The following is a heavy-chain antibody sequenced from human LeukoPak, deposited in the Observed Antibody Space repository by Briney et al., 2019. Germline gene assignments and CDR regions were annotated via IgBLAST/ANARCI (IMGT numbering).Heavy chain of an antibody. CDR3: ARASGQGATFFDY. J-gene: IGHJ4*02. V-gene: IGHV4-59*01. D-gene: IGHD1-26*01. Sequence: ETLSLTCTVAGGSISSYYWSWIRQPPGKGLEGIGYIYYSGSTNYNPSLTSRVTISVDTSKNQFSLKLSSVTAADTAVYYCARASGQGATFFDYWGQGTLVTVSS. CDR2: IYYSGST. CDR1: GGSISSYY.